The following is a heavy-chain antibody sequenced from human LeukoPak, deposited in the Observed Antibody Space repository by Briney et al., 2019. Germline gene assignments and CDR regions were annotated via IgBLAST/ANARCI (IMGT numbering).Heavy chain of an antibody. V-gene: IGHV4-59*12. CDR2: IYYSGST. D-gene: IGHD2-8*02. CDR3: ARDRCRVRWCDAFDI. Sequence: PSETLSLTCSVSGGSISGYYWSWIRQPPGKGLEWIGYIYYSGSTNYNPSLKSRVTISVDTSKNQFSLQLNPVTPEDTAVYYCARDRCRVRWCDAFDIWGQGTMVTVSS. CDR1: GGSISGYY. J-gene: IGHJ3*02.